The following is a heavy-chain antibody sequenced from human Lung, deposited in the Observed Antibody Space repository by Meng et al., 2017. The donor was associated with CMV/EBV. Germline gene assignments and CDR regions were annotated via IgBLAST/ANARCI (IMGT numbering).Heavy chain of an antibody. CDR1: GFTVSSHY. CDR3: ANGHCSGAICSGAFDI. J-gene: IGHJ3*02. V-gene: IGHV3-53*01. Sequence: GGSLRLSCVVSGFTVSSHYMSCVRQAPGQGLEWVSVIYNVGNTYYADSVKGRFTVSRDNSKNTLYRQMKALRPEDTAVDYCANGHCSGAICSGAFDIWGQGTMVTVSS. D-gene: IGHD2-15*01. CDR2: IYNVGNT.